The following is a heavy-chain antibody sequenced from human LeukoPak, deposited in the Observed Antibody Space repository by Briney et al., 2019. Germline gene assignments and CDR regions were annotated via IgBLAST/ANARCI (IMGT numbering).Heavy chain of an antibody. CDR2: ISYDGNSK. CDR1: GFTFSSYG. J-gene: IGHJ5*02. D-gene: IGHD2-2*01. V-gene: IGHV3-30*03. Sequence: PGGSLRLSCAASGFTFSSYGMHRVRQAPGKGLEWVAVISYDGNSKYYADSVKGRFTISRDNSKNTLYLQMNSLRAEDTAVYYCARVPDLSRGRTYFDPWGQGTLVTVSS. CDR3: ARVPDLSRGRTYFDP.